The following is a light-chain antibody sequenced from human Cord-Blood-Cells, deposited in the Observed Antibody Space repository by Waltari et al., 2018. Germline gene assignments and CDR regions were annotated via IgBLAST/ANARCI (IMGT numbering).Light chain of an antibody. CDR3: QQYNNWPPLT. CDR1: QSVSSN. Sequence: EIVMTQSPATLSVSPGERAPLSCRASQSVSSNLAWYQQKPGQAPRLLIYGASTRATGIPARFSGSGSGTEFTLTISRLQSEDFAVYYWQQYNNWPPLTFGGGTKVEIK. V-gene: IGKV3-15*01. J-gene: IGKJ4*01. CDR2: GAS.